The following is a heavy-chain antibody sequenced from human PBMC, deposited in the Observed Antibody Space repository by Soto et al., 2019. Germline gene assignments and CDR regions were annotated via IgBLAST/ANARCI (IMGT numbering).Heavy chain of an antibody. CDR1: GYTFTNNY. CDR2: INAGNGNT. J-gene: IGHJ5*02. CDR3: ARGYTFPFDP. D-gene: IGHD1-26*01. Sequence: ASVKVSCKASGYTFTNNYVLWVRQAPGQRLEWMGWINAGNGNTKYSQKFQGRVTITRDTSASTAYMELSSLRSEDTAVYYCARGYTFPFDPWGQGTLVTVPQ. V-gene: IGHV1-3*01.